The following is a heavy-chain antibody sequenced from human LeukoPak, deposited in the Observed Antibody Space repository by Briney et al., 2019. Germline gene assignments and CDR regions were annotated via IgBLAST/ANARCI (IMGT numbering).Heavy chain of an antibody. Sequence: GGSLRLSCAASGFTFSSYAMSWVRQAPGKGLEWVSAISCSCGSTYYADSVKGRFTISRDNSKNTLYLQMNRLRAEETAVYYCAKDMQAMDYYDSSGRYDYWGQGTLVTVSS. D-gene: IGHD3-22*01. CDR1: GFTFSSYA. CDR3: AKDMQAMDYYDSSGRYDY. V-gene: IGHV3-23*01. J-gene: IGHJ4*02. CDR2: ISCSCGST.